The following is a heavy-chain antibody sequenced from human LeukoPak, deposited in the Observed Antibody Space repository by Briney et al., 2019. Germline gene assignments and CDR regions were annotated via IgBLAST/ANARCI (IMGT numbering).Heavy chain of an antibody. CDR2: ISGDGVSP. J-gene: IGHJ4*02. D-gene: IGHD4/OR15-4a*01. CDR1: GFTFNNYA. Sequence: GGSLRLSCAAPGFTFNNYALTWVRQTPGKGLECVSAISGDGVSPYYADSVRGRFTISRDNSKNTLYRQMNSLRVEDTAVYFCARDPGAFPYFFDCWGQGTLVTVSS. CDR3: ARDPGAFPYFFDC. V-gene: IGHV3-23*01.